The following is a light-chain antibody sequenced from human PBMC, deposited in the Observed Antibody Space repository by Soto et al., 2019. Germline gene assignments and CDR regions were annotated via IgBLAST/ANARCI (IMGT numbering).Light chain of an antibody. CDR1: SSDVGGYNY. J-gene: IGLJ1*01. V-gene: IGLV2-8*01. CDR2: EVP. CDR3: TSYAGSNTPYV. Sequence: QSVLTQPPSAAGSPGQSVTISCTGTSSDVGGYNYVSWYQQHPGKAPKLVIFEVPKRPSGVPDRFSGSKSGNTASLTVSGLQAEDEADYYCTSYAGSNTPYVFGTGTKVTVL.